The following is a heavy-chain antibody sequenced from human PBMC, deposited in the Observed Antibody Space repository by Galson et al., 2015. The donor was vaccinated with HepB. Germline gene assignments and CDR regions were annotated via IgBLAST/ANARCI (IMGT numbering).Heavy chain of an antibody. Sequence: SPRLSYAASGFTFRSSWMVWVRQAPGKGLEWVATINPDGSKLGYLDSVRGRFTISRDNAQNSLFLHMNSLTAEDTAVYYCARDRAYSSFDYWGQGTLVTVSS. CDR3: ARDRAYSSFDY. D-gene: IGHD2-15*01. V-gene: IGHV3-7*01. CDR1: GFTFRSSW. J-gene: IGHJ4*02. CDR2: INPDGSKL.